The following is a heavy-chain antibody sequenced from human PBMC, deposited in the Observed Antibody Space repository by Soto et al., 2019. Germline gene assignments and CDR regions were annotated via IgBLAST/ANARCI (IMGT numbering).Heavy chain of an antibody. D-gene: IGHD3-3*01. V-gene: IGHV1-46*01. CDR3: ARVIAHYDFWSGHTTGMDV. CDR2: INPSGGST. J-gene: IGHJ6*02. Sequence: ASVKVSCKASGYTFTSYYMHWVRQAPGQGLEWMGIINPSGGSTSYAQKFQGRVTMTRDTSTSTVYMELSSLRSEDTAVYYCARVIAHYDFWSGHTTGMDVWGQGTTVTVSS. CDR1: GYTFTSYY.